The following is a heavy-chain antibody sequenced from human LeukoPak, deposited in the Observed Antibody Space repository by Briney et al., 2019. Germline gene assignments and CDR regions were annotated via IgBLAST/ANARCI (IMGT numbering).Heavy chain of an antibody. CDR2: INPNTGDT. CDR1: GYTFTGYY. V-gene: IGHV1-2*02. Sequence: GASVKVSCKASGYTFTGYYMHWVRQAPGQGLEYLGWINPNTGDTHYAQNFQGRVTMTRDTSISTAYMDLSGLTSADTAVYYCAKVIEGAVAFDYWGQGTLVTVSS. J-gene: IGHJ4*02. D-gene: IGHD6-19*01. CDR3: AKVIEGAVAFDY.